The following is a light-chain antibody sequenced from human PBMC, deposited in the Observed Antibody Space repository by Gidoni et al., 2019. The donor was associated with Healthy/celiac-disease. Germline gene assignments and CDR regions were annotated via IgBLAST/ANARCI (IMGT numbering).Light chain of an antibody. J-gene: IGLJ1*01. V-gene: IGLV2-14*01. CDR2: EVS. CDR3: SSYTSSSTYV. Sequence: QSALTQPASVSGSPGQSITISCTGTSSDVGGYNYVSWYQQHPGKAPKLMIYEVSNRPSGVSTRFSGSKPGNTASLTISGLQAEDESDYYCSSYTSSSTYVFGTGTQVTVL. CDR1: SSDVGGYNY.